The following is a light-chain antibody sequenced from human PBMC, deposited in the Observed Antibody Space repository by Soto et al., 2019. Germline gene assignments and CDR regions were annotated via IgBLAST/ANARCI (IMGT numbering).Light chain of an antibody. J-gene: IGKJ2*01. CDR1: QSVSSSY. CDR2: GAS. V-gene: IGKV3-20*01. Sequence: EIVLTQSPGTLSLSPGERATLSCRASQSVSSSYLAWYKQKPGQAPRLLIYGASSRATGIPGRFSGSGSGTDFTLTISRLEPEDFAVYSCQQYGSSPNTFGQGTKLEIK. CDR3: QQYGSSPNT.